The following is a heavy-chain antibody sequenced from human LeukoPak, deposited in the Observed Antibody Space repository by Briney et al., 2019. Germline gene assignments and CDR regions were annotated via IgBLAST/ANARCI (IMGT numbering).Heavy chain of an antibody. CDR3: AMRGGNWNSPDAFDI. D-gene: IGHD1-7*01. J-gene: IGHJ3*02. Sequence: GASVKVSCKASGGTFSSYAISWVRQAPGQGLEWMGGIIPIFGTANYAQKFQGRVTITADKSTSTAYMELSSLRSEDTAVYYCAMRGGNWNSPDAFDIWGQGTMVTVSS. V-gene: IGHV1-69*06. CDR1: GGTFSSYA. CDR2: IIPIFGTA.